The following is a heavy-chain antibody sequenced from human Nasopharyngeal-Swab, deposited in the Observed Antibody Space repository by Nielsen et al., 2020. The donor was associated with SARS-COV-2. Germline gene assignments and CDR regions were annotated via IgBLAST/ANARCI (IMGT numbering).Heavy chain of an antibody. CDR1: GFTFGDYA. Sequence: GESLKISCTASGFTFGDYAMSWVCQAPGKGLEWVGFIRSKAYGGTTEYAASVKGRFTISRDDSKSIAYLQMNSLKTEDTAVYYCTRETRIAVAGTLLYYYYYYMDVWGKGTTVTVSS. CDR3: TRETRIAVAGTLLYYYYYYMDV. D-gene: IGHD6-19*01. CDR2: IRSKAYGGTT. V-gene: IGHV3-49*04. J-gene: IGHJ6*03.